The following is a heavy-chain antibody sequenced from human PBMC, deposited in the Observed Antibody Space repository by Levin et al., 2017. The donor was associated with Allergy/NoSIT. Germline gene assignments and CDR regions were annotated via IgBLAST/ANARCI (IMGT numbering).Heavy chain of an antibody. CDR3: ARHLRSQHYNFDY. CDR2: MDYSGST. J-gene: IGHJ4*02. D-gene: IGHD4-17*01. CDR1: GGSISSSSYY. Sequence: PSETLSLTCTVSGGSISSSSYYWGWIHQPPGKGLEWIGSMDYSGSTYYNPSLESRVTISVDTSKNYFSLKLNSVTAADTAVYYCARHLRSQHYNFDYWGQGTLVTVSS. V-gene: IGHV4-39*01.